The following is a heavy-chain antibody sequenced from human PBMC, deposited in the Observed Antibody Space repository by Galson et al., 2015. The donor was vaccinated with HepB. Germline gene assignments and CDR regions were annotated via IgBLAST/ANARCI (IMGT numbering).Heavy chain of an antibody. J-gene: IGHJ3*02. D-gene: IGHD5-18*01. CDR3: VRENNVDTTWIKAFES. Sequence: SVKVSCKASGYTFSDYYTHWVRQAPGQGLEWMAQIGPNTVPTAYARKFQGRVTMTRDTAINTVYVELSGLKSDDTAVYYCVRENNVDTTWIKAFESWGQGTTVIVSS. V-gene: IGHV1-2*06. CDR1: GYTFSDYY. CDR2: IGPNTVPT.